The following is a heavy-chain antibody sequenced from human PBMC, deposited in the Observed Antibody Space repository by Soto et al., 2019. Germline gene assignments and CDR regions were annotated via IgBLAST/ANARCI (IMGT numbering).Heavy chain of an antibody. Sequence: QVQLVQSGAEVKTPGASVKVSCKASGYTFTSYGVTWVRQAPGQGLEWRGWVSGYNGNTNYAQKFQDRVTMTTDTSTNTAYMELRSLRPDDTAVYYCARDLVVQTTTGGVDFWGQGTLVTVSS. CDR1: GYTFTSYG. CDR2: VSGYNGNT. CDR3: ARDLVVQTTTGGVDF. D-gene: IGHD2-2*01. J-gene: IGHJ4*02. V-gene: IGHV1-18*01.